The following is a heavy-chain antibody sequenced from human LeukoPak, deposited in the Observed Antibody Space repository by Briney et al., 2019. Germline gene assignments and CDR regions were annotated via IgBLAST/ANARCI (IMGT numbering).Heavy chain of an antibody. CDR2: MNPNSGNT. J-gene: IGHJ6*02. CDR1: GYTFTSYD. V-gene: IGHV1-8*01. CDR3: AREDYDILTGYPMGMDV. D-gene: IGHD3-9*01. Sequence: GASVKVSCKASGYTFTSYDINWVRQATGQGLEWMGWMNPNSGNTGYAQKFQGRATMTRNTSISTAYMELSSLRSEDTAVYYCAREDYDILTGYPMGMDVWGQGTTVTVSS.